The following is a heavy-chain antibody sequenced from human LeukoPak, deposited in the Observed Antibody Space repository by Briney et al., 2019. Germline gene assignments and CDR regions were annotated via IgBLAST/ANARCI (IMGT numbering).Heavy chain of an antibody. Sequence: ASVEVSCKASGYTFTSYDINWVRQATGQGLEWMGWMNPNSGNQGYAQKFQGRVTMTRYTSISTAYMELSSLRSEDTAVYYCARGVPHINFDYGGQATLVTVSS. D-gene: IGHD2-21*01. J-gene: IGHJ4*02. CDR2: MNPNSGNQ. CDR3: ARGVPHINFDY. CDR1: GYTFTSYD. V-gene: IGHV1-8*01.